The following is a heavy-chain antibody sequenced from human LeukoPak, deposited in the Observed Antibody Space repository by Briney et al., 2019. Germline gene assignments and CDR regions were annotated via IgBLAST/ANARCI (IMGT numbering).Heavy chain of an antibody. Sequence: GGSLRLSCAASGFTFSSYAMHWVRQAPGQGLEWMGVINPSTGTTTYAQKFQGRVTIIADESTSTAYMELSSLRSEDTAVYYCARHVSSHYYYYMDVWGKGTTVTISS. V-gene: IGHV1-69*01. CDR2: INPSTGTT. J-gene: IGHJ6*03. CDR1: GFTFSSYA. D-gene: IGHD2-15*01. CDR3: ARHVSSHYYYYMDV.